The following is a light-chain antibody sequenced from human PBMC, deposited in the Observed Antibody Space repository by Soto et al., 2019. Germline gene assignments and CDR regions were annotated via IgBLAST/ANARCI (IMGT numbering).Light chain of an antibody. CDR1: QSVLYSSNNKNY. CDR3: QQYYSTDPFS. Sequence: DIVMTQSPDSLAVSLGERATINCKSSQSVLYSSNNKNYLAWYQQKSGQPPKLLIYWASTREAGVPDRFSGSRSGTDFTLTISSLQAEDVAVYYCQQYYSTDPFSFGQGTKLEIK. CDR2: WAS. V-gene: IGKV4-1*01. J-gene: IGKJ2*03.